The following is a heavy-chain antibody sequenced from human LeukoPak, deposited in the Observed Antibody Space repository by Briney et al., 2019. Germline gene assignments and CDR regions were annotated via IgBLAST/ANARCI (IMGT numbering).Heavy chain of an antibody. V-gene: IGHV4-39*01. CDR2: IYYSGST. CDR3: ARNYDILTGYDY. Sequence: SETLSLTCTVSTGSISSSSYYWGWIRQPPGKGLEWIGSIYYSGSTYYNPSLKSRVTISVDTSKNQFSLKLSSVTAADTAVYYCARNYDILTGYDYWGQGTLVTVSS. CDR1: TGSISSSSYY. J-gene: IGHJ4*02. D-gene: IGHD3-9*01.